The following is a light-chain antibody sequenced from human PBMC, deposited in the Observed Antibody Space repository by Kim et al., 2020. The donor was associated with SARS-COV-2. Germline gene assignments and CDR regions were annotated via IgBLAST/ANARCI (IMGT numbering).Light chain of an antibody. Sequence: GQGVTISCSGSTANIGSNSVNGYQQLPGSARKFLIYRNTKRPAGDPDRFSGSKSGTSASLAISGLRSEDEADYYCGAWDDSMSAVVFGGGTQLTVL. CDR1: TANIGSNS. CDR2: RNT. J-gene: IGLJ2*01. CDR3: GAWDDSMSAVV. V-gene: IGLV1-47*01.